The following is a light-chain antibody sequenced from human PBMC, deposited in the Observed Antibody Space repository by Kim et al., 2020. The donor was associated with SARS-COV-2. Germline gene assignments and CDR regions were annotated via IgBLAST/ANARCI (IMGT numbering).Light chain of an antibody. CDR3: SSYGGNWNLL. Sequence: QSALTQPPSASGSPGQSVTISCTGSSSDVGRYRDISWYQQHPGKAPKLMIYDVNERPSGVPDRFSGSKSGNTASLTVSGLQAEDEANYYCSSYGGNWNLLFGGGTQLTVL. CDR1: SSDVGRYRD. J-gene: IGLJ3*02. V-gene: IGLV2-8*01. CDR2: DVN.